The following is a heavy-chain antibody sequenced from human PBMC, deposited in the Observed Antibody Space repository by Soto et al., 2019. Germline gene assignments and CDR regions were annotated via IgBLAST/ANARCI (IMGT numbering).Heavy chain of an antibody. CDR1: GGSISSYY. CDR2: IYYSGST. V-gene: IGHV4-59*01. J-gene: IGHJ6*03. D-gene: IGHD3-3*01. CDR3: ARAFLSCYYSDYYYMDV. Sequence: PSETLSLTCTVSGGSISSYYWSWIRQPPGKGLEWIGYIYYSGSTNYNPSLKSRVTISVDTSKNQFSLKLSSVTAADTAVYYCARAFLSCYYSDYYYMDVWGKGTTVPVSS.